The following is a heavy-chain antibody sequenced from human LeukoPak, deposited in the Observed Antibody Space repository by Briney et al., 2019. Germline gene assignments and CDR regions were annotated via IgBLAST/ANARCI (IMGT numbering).Heavy chain of an antibody. Sequence: GGSLRLSCAASGFTFSSYAMSWVRQAPGKGLEWVSAISGSGGSTYYADSVKGRFTISRDNSKNTLYLQMNSLRAEDTAVCYCAKWCSSTSCYTGFDYWGQGTLVTVSS. D-gene: IGHD2-2*02. CDR2: ISGSGGST. J-gene: IGHJ4*02. CDR3: AKWCSSTSCYTGFDY. CDR1: GFTFSSYA. V-gene: IGHV3-23*01.